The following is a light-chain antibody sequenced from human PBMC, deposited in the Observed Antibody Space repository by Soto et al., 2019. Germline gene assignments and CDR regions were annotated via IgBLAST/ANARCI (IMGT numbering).Light chain of an antibody. J-gene: IGKJ1*01. CDR2: GAS. CDR1: QSVSSN. CDR3: QQYNNWWT. V-gene: IGKV3-15*01. Sequence: EIVMTQSPATLSVSPGERATLSCRASQSVSSNLAWYQQKPGQAPRLLIYGASTRATGIPARFSGSGSGIEFTLTISSLQSEDIAVYYCQQYNNWWTFGQGTKVEI.